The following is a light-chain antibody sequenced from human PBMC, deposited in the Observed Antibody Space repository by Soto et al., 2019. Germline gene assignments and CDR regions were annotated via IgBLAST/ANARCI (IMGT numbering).Light chain of an antibody. CDR3: QQYYSYPPWT. V-gene: IGKV1-8*01. CDR1: QGISSY. J-gene: IGKJ1*01. CDR2: AAS. Sequence: AIRMTQSPSSLSASTGDRVTITCRSSQGISSYLAWYQQKPGKAPKLLIYAASTLQSGVPSRLSGSGSGTDFTLTISCLQSEDFATYYCQQYYSYPPWTFGQGTRWIS.